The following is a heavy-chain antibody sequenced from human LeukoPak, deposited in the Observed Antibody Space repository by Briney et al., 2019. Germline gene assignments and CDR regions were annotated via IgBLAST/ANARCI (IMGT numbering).Heavy chain of an antibody. Sequence: GGSLRLSCAASGFTFSSHAMSWVRQAPGKGLEWVSAISDTGSKTYYADSVKGRFTISRDNSKNTLYVQMNSLTVEDTAIYYCAKDRIVHDYWGQGALVTVSS. J-gene: IGHJ4*02. CDR3: AKDRIVHDY. CDR1: GFTFSSHA. V-gene: IGHV3-23*01. D-gene: IGHD6-6*01. CDR2: ISDTGSKT.